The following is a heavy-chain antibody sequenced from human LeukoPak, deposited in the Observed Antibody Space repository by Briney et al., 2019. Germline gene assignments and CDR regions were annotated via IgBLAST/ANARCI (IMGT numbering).Heavy chain of an antibody. D-gene: IGHD3-16*01. CDR3: ARGQRGLIVHEQGIFDY. V-gene: IGHV1-69*01. CDR1: GGTFSSYA. J-gene: IGHJ4*02. CDR2: IIPIFGTA. Sequence: SVKVSCKASGGTFSSYAISWVRQAPGQGLEWMGGIIPIFGTANYAQKFQGRVTITADESTSIAYMELSSLRSEDTAVYYCARGQRGLIVHEQGIFDYWGQGTLVTASS.